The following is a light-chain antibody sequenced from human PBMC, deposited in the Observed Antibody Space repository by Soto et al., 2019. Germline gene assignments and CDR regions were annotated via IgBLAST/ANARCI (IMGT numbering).Light chain of an antibody. CDR1: QGISSY. V-gene: IGKV1-39*01. CDR2: AAS. J-gene: IGKJ4*01. Sequence: DIQLTQSPSFLSASVGDRVTITCRASQGISSYLAWYQQKPGKVPKLLIYAASSLQSGVPSRFSGSGSGTDFTLTISSLQPEDFATYYCQQSYSTPPTFGGGTKVDIK. CDR3: QQSYSTPPT.